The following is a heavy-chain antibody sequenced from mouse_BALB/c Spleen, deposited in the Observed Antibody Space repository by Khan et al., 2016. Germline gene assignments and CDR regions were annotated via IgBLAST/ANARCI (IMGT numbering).Heavy chain of an antibody. CDR2: INTYTGEP. Sequence: QIQLVQSGPELKKPGETVKISCKASGYTFTNYGMNWVKQAPGKGLKWMGWINTYTGEPTYADDFKGRFAFSLETSASTAYLQINNLKNEDMATYFCAIDDDGAWFAYWGQGTLVTVSA. D-gene: IGHD2-4*01. CDR1: GYTFTNYG. J-gene: IGHJ3*01. V-gene: IGHV9-1*02. CDR3: AIDDDGAWFAY.